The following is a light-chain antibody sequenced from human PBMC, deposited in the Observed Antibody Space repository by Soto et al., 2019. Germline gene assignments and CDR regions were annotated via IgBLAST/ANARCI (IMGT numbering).Light chain of an antibody. V-gene: IGKV4-1*01. CDR1: QIVLYNSNNKNF. J-gene: IGKJ4*01. Sequence: EIVMTQSPDSVAVSLGERATINCKSSQIVLYNSNNKNFLAWYQQKLGQPPKLLIYWASTRESGVPDRFSGSGSGTDFTLAISSLQAEDVAVYYCQQYYGSPVTFGGGTKVDIK. CDR3: QQYYGSPVT. CDR2: WAS.